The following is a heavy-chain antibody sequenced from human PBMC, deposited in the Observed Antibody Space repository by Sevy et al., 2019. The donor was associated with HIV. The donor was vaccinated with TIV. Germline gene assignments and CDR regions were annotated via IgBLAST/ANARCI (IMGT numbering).Heavy chain of an antibody. CDR2: INSDGSST. V-gene: IGHV3-74*01. Sequence: GGSLRLSCAASGFTFSSYWMHWVRQAPGKGLVWVSRINSDGSSTSYADSVKGRFTISRDNAKNTLYLQMNSLRAEDTAVYCCARVGIAAAGDYYYYMDVWGKGTTVTVSS. CDR1: GFTFSSYW. CDR3: ARVGIAAAGDYYYYMDV. J-gene: IGHJ6*03. D-gene: IGHD6-13*01.